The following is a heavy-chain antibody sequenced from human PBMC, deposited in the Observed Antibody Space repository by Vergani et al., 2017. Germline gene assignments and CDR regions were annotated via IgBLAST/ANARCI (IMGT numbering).Heavy chain of an antibody. J-gene: IGHJ6*02. Sequence: EVQLVESGGDLAQPGGSLTLSCVAYGLVFSDYTMSWVRQAPGRGLEWGSYISSSSSTIYYAASVKGRFTLSRDNAKNSLYLQMNSLRAEDTAVYYCARDIGGMSPGGYYGMDVWGQGTTVTVPS. CDR2: ISSSSSTI. CDR1: GLVFSDYT. CDR3: ARDIGGMSPGGYYGMDV. V-gene: IGHV3-48*01. D-gene: IGHD3-3*01.